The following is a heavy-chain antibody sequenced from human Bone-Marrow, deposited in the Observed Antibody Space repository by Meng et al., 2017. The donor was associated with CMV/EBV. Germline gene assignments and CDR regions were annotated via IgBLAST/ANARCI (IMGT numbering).Heavy chain of an antibody. CDR2: ISYDGSNK. CDR3: ARLTGTMAWTFDY. CDR1: GFTFSSYA. Sequence: GESLKISCAASGFTFSSYAMHWVRQAPGKGLEWVAVISYDGSNKYYADSVKGRFTISRDNAKNSLYLQMNSLRAEDTAVYYCARLTGTMAWTFDYWGQGTRVTVSS. J-gene: IGHJ4*02. D-gene: IGHD7-27*01. V-gene: IGHV3-30-3*01.